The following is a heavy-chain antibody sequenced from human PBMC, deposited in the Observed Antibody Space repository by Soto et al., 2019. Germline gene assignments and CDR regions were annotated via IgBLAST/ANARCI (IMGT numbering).Heavy chain of an antibody. CDR3: ARGGNRYSNVASGVGGFDF. CDR2: VYHTGAT. J-gene: IGHJ4*02. V-gene: IGHV4-59*01. CDR1: GASISSSY. Sequence: GTLSLTCTVSGASISSSYWSWIRQSPERGLEWIAYVYHTGATNYNPSLKSRVTISLDTSKGQFSLNLTSLTTADTAVYFCARGGNRYSNVASGVGGFDFWGQGSLVTVSS. D-gene: IGHD5-12*01.